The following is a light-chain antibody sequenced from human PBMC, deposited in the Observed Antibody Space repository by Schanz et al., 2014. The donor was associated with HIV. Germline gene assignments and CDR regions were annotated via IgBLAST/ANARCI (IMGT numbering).Light chain of an antibody. CDR3: SSYVDTYTVL. V-gene: IGLV2-14*02. Sequence: QSALTQPASVSGSPGQSITISCTGTSSDVGSYNLVSWYQQHPGKAPKLMIYEGSKRPSGVSDRFSGSKSGNTASLTVSGLQAEDEADYYCSSYVDTYTVLFGGGTKLTVL. CDR2: EGS. J-gene: IGLJ2*01. CDR1: SSDVGSYNL.